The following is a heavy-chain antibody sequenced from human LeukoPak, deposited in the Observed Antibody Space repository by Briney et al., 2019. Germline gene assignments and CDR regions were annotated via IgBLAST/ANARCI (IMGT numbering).Heavy chain of an antibody. CDR3: ARGVGGIAARLYYMDV. CDR2: ISTYNGNT. Sequence: ASVKVSCKASGYTFSNYAINWVRQAPGQGLEWMGWISTYNGNTNYAQKLQDRVTMTTDTSTSTAYMELRSLRSDDTAVYYCARGVGGIAARLYYMDVWGKGTTVTVSS. V-gene: IGHV1-18*01. CDR1: GYTFSNYA. J-gene: IGHJ6*03. D-gene: IGHD6-6*01.